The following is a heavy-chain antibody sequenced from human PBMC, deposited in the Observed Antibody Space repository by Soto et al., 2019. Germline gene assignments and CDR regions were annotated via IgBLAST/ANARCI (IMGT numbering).Heavy chain of an antibody. D-gene: IGHD5-18*01. V-gene: IGHV3-7*05. CDR1: GFTFSSYW. J-gene: IGHJ4*02. CDR3: ARPCGYSYYFYFDY. CDR2: IKQDGSEK. Sequence: GGSLRLSCAASGFTFSSYWMSWVRQAPGKGLEWVANIKQDGSEKYYVDSVKGRFTISRDNAKNSLYLQMNSLRAEDTAVYYCARPCGYSYYFYFDYWGQGTLVTVSS.